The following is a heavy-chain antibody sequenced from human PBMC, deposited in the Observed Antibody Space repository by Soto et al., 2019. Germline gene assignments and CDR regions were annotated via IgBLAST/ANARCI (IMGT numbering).Heavy chain of an antibody. D-gene: IGHD3-9*01. Sequence: GGSLRLSCAASGFTFSSYSMNWVRQAPGKGLEWVSSISSSSSYIYYADSVKGRFTISRDNAKNSLYLQMNSLRAEDTAVYYCARHPPGAGGDFWSGYPYYDILTGYTSYFDYWGQGTLVTVSS. V-gene: IGHV3-21*01. CDR2: ISSSSSYI. J-gene: IGHJ4*02. CDR1: GFTFSSYS. CDR3: ARHPPGAGGDFWSGYPYYDILTGYTSYFDY.